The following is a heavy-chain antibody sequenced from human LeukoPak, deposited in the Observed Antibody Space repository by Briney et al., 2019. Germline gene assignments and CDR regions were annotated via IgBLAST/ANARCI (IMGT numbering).Heavy chain of an antibody. Sequence: SETLSLTCAVSGGSFIGYDWPWIRQPPGKGLEWIGEINHSGGTNYNPSVKSRVTISVDTSKNQFSLKPSSVTAADTAVYYCASLARGGTWFDPWGQGTLVTVSS. CDR2: INHSGGT. CDR1: GGSFIGYD. CDR3: ASLARGGTWFDP. J-gene: IGHJ5*02. D-gene: IGHD6-6*01. V-gene: IGHV4-34*01.